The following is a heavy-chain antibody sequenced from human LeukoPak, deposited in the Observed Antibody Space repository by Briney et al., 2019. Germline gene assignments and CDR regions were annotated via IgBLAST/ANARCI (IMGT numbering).Heavy chain of an antibody. J-gene: IGHJ4*02. V-gene: IGHV4-4*09. D-gene: IGHD5-12*01. Sequence: SETLSLTCTVSGGSISSYYWSWIRQPPGKGLEWIGYIYTSGSTNYNPSLKNRVTISVDTSKNQFSLKLSSVTAADTAVYYCARVDDSGYVFDYWGQGTLVTVSS. CDR1: GGSISSYY. CDR2: IYTSGST. CDR3: ARVDDSGYVFDY.